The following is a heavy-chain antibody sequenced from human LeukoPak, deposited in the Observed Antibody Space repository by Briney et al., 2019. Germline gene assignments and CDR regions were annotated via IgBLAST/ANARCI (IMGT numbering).Heavy chain of an antibody. Sequence: GGSLRLSCAASGFTFSSYSMNWVRQAPGKGLEWVSSISRWGSYIYYADSVKGRFTISRDNAKNSLYLQMNSLRAEDTAVYYCAREDGGDGYNYGIDYWGQGTLVTVSS. V-gene: IGHV3-21*01. CDR1: GFTFSSYS. J-gene: IGHJ4*02. D-gene: IGHD5-24*01. CDR2: ISRWGSYI. CDR3: AREDGGDGYNYGIDY.